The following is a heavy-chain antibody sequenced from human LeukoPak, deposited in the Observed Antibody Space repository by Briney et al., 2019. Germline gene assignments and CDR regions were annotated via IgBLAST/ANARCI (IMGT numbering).Heavy chain of an antibody. D-gene: IGHD2-15*01. CDR2: ISSSSSYI. Sequence: GGSLRLSCAASGFTFDDYGMSWVRQAPGKGLEWVSSISSSSSYIYYADSVKGRFTISRDNAKNSLYLQMNSLRAEDTAVYYCARDQAAGYWGQGTLVTVSS. V-gene: IGHV3-21*01. CDR1: GFTFDDYG. J-gene: IGHJ4*02. CDR3: ARDQAAGY.